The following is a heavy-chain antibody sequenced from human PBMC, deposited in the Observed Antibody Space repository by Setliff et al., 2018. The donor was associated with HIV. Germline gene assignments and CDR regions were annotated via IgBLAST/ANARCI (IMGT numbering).Heavy chain of an antibody. CDR2: YYNGGT. CDR3: ARKEKGGAFDI. Sequence: SETLSLTCTVSGASINSHYWNWVRQSLAKGPEWIGYYYNGGTSYNPSLQSRVTISVDTPKNQFSLHLNSVTAADTAVYYCARKEKGGAFDIWGLGTLVTVSS. V-gene: IGHV4-59*11. CDR1: GASINSHY. J-gene: IGHJ3*02.